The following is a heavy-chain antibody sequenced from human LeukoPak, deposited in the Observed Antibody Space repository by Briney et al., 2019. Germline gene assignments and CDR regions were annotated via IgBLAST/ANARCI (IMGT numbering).Heavy chain of an antibody. V-gene: IGHV4-59*01. J-gene: IGHJ4*02. CDR3: ARGPDYGDYVVHFDY. Sequence: SETLSLTCTVSGGSISSYYWSWIRQPPGKGLEWIGYIYYSGSTNYNPSLKSRVTISVDTSKNQFSLKLSSVTAADTAVYYCARGPDYGDYVVHFDYWXQGTLVTVSS. CDR2: IYYSGST. D-gene: IGHD4-17*01. CDR1: GGSISSYY.